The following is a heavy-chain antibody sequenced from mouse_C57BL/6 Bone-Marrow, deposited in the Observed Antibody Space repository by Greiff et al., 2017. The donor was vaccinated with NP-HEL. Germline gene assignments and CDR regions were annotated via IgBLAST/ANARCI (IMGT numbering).Heavy chain of an antibody. Sequence: VQLQQPGAELVRPGSSVKLSCKASGYTFTSYWMHWVKQRPIQGLEWIGNIDPSDSETHYNQKFKDKATLTVDKSSSTAYMQLSSLTSEDSAVYYCARRWLLRGGYFDVWGTGTTVTVSS. V-gene: IGHV1-52*01. CDR2: IDPSDSET. D-gene: IGHD2-3*01. CDR1: GYTFTSYW. J-gene: IGHJ1*03. CDR3: ARRWLLRGGYFDV.